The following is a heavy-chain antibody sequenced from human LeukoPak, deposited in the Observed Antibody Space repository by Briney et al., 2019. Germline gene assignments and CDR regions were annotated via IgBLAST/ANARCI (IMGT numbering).Heavy chain of an antibody. CDR3: ARTGITMIVAVITGFDY. CDR2: ISAYNGNT. Sequence: ASVKVSCKASGYTFTSYGISWVRQAPGQGLEWMGWISAYNGNTNYAQKLQGRVTMTTDTSTSTAYMELRSLRSDDTAVYYCARTGITMIVAVITGFDYWGQGTLVTVSS. J-gene: IGHJ4*02. V-gene: IGHV1-18*01. D-gene: IGHD3-22*01. CDR1: GYTFTSYG.